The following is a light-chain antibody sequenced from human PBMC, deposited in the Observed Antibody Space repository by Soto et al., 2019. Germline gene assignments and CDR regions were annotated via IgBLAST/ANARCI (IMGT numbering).Light chain of an antibody. CDR1: DSNTGSNS. CDR2: YNN. Sequence: QSVLTQPPSASGTAGQVVSISCSGCDSNTGSNSVYWYQHLPRMAPKLLIYYNNQRPSGVADRLSGSRAGTSACLAVVRLRSENECVYYCTACDAILGAWGFGNGTKV. V-gene: IGLV1-47*02. CDR3: TACDAILGAWG. J-gene: IGLJ1*01.